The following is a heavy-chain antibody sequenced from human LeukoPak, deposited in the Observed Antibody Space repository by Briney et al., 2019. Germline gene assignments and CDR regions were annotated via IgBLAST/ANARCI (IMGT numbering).Heavy chain of an antibody. J-gene: IGHJ5*02. D-gene: IGHD1-1*01. Sequence: SETLSLTCAVYGGSFSGYYWSWIRQPPGKGLEWIGEINHSGSTNYNPSLKSRVTISVDTSKNQFSLKLSSVTAADTAVYYCASQLWFDPWGQGTLVTVSS. V-gene: IGHV4-34*01. CDR3: ASQLWFDP. CDR1: GGSFSGYY. CDR2: INHSGST.